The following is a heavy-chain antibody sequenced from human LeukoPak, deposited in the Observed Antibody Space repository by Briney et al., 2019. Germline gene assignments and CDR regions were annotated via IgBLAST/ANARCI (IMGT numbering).Heavy chain of an antibody. V-gene: IGHV3-7*04. CDR3: ARGEYYYDGGY. J-gene: IGHJ4*02. D-gene: IGHD3-22*01. CDR1: GISISNYW. CDR2: IKEDGSEK. Sequence: GGSLRLSCAVSGISISNYWMSWVRQAPGKGLEWVANIKEDGSEKYFVDSVKGRFTISRDNAKNSLYLQMESLRAEDTAVYYCARGEYYYDGGYWGQGTLVTVSS.